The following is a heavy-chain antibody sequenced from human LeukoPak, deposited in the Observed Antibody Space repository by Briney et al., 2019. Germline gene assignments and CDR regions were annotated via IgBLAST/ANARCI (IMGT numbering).Heavy chain of an antibody. Sequence: GGSLRLSCAASGFTFSSYVMRWVRQAPGKGLEWVSAISGSGGSTYYADSVKGRFTISRDNSKNTLYLQMNSLRAEDTAVYYCASRVVALGSYWGQGTLVTVSS. CDR2: ISGSGGST. D-gene: IGHD2-15*01. V-gene: IGHV3-23*01. J-gene: IGHJ4*02. CDR3: ASRVVALGSY. CDR1: GFTFSSYV.